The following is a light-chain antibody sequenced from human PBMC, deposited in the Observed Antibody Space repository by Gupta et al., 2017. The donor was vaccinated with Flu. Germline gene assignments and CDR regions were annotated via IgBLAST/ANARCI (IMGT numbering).Light chain of an antibody. CDR1: NIGGKS. CDR3: QVWDSSSEHYV. Sequence: SYVVTQPPSVSVAPGQTARITCGGNNIGGKSVHWYQQKPGQAPVLVVYDDRDRPSGIPERFSGSNSGNTATLAISRVEAGDEADYYCQVWDSSSEHYVCGTGTKVTVL. CDR2: DDR. V-gene: IGLV3-21*02. J-gene: IGLJ1*01.